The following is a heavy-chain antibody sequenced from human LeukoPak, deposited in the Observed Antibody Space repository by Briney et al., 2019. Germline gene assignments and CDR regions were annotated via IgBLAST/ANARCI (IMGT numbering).Heavy chain of an antibody. CDR1: GFTFTSHA. Sequence: GGSLRLSCATSGFTFTSHAMTWVRQAPGKGLEWVSGISGTTGRTFYGDSVKGRFTVSRDNSRDTLYLQMNSLRAEDAAVYFRARDGGEGDNSAFDIWGQGTVAPVSS. J-gene: IGHJ3*02. D-gene: IGHD3-16*01. CDR2: ISGTTGRT. CDR3: ARDGGEGDNSAFDI. V-gene: IGHV3-23*01.